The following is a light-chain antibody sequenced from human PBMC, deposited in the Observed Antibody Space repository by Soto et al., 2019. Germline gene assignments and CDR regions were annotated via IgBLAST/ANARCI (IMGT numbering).Light chain of an antibody. J-gene: IGKJ1*01. Sequence: ENVLTQSPGTLSLSPGERATLSCRASQSVGSSYLAWYQQKPGQAPRLLIYSTSSRATDIPDRFSGSGSGTDFTLTISRLEPEDFAVYYWQQYDSPIWTFFQGNKVEIK. CDR1: QSVGSSY. V-gene: IGKV3-20*01. CDR2: STS. CDR3: QQYDSPIWT.